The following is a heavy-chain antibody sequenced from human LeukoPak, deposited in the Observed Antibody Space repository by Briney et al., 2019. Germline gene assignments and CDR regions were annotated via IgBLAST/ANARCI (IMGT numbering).Heavy chain of an antibody. V-gene: IGHV3-23*01. Sequence: PGGSLRLSCAASGLTFNTYAMSWVRQAPGKGLEWVSTISGNGDSTFYADSVKGRFSISRDNSKNTLYLQMNTLRAEDTAIYYCARDPGYAIYYFDYWGQGTLVTVSS. CDR1: GLTFNTYA. CDR2: ISGNGDST. D-gene: IGHD3-9*01. J-gene: IGHJ4*02. CDR3: ARDPGYAIYYFDY.